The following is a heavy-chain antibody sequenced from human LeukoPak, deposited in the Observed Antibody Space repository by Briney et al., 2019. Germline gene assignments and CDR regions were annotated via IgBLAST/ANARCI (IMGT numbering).Heavy chain of an antibody. Sequence: GGCLRLSCAASGFTFSNYAMSWVRQAPGKGLEWVSGITGSGGGTYYADSVKGRCTISRDNSKKTLYLQMNSLRAEDTAVYYCAKDGSGYYPNYFDYWGQGTLVTVSS. J-gene: IGHJ4*01. CDR3: AKDGSGYYPNYFDY. V-gene: IGHV3-23*01. D-gene: IGHD3-22*01. CDR2: ITGSGGGT. CDR1: GFTFSNYA.